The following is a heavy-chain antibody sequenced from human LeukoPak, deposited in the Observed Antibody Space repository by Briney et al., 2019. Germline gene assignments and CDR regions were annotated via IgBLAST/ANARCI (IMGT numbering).Heavy chain of an antibody. D-gene: IGHD3-16*02. CDR1: GFTFNTYA. V-gene: IGHV3-23*01. Sequence: GGSLRLSCAASGFTFNTYAMSWVRQAPGKGLVWVSTLSGSGGSTYYADSVKGRFTVSRDNSKNTLYLELNSLRAEDTAVYYCAKSKVWGIYRYTFDYWGQGALVTVSA. J-gene: IGHJ4*02. CDR2: LSGSGGST. CDR3: AKSKVWGIYRYTFDY.